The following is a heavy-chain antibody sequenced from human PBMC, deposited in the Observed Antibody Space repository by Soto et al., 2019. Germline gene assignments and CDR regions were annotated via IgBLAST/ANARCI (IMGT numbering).Heavy chain of an antibody. V-gene: IGHV4-39*01. CDR1: GGSISSSSYY. Sequence: PWETLSLTCTVSGGSISSSSYYWGWVRHPPGKGLEWIGSIYYSGSTYYNPSLKSRVTISVDTSKNQFSLKLSYVTAADTAVYYCARHWVAVARFDYWGQATLVTVSS. CDR3: ARHWVAVARFDY. D-gene: IGHD6-19*01. CDR2: IYYSGST. J-gene: IGHJ4*02.